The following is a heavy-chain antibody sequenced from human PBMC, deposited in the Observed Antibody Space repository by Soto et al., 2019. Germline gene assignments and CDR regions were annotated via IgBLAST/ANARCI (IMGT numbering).Heavy chain of an antibody. V-gene: IGHV1-69*12. D-gene: IGHD4-17*01. CDR3: ARGREMATTIRCYFDY. Sequence: QVQLVQSGAEVKKPGSSVKVSCKASGGTFSSYAISWVRQAPGQGLEWMGGIIPIFGTANYAQKFQGRVTITADESTSTAYMEVSSLISEDTAVYYCARGREMATTIRCYFDYWGQGTLVTVSS. CDR2: IIPIFGTA. CDR1: GGTFSSYA. J-gene: IGHJ4*02.